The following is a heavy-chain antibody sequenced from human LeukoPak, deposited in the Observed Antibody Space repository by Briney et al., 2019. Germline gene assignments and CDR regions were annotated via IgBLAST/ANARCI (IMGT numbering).Heavy chain of an antibody. J-gene: IGHJ3*02. Sequence: GGSLRLSCAASGFTFSSYDMHWVRQATGKGLEWVSAIGTAGGTYYPGSVKGRFTISRENAKNSLYLQMNSLRAGDTAVYYCAKVVSGAFDIWGQGTMVTVSS. CDR2: IGTAGGT. CDR3: AKVVSGAFDI. CDR1: GFTFSSYD. V-gene: IGHV3-13*04. D-gene: IGHD2-21*01.